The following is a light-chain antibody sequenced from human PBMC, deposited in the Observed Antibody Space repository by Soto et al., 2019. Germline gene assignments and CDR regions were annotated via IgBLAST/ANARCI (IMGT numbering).Light chain of an antibody. J-gene: IGLJ3*02. CDR2: EVS. CDR3: CSYAGSSTLA. V-gene: IGLV2-23*02. Sequence: SVLPQAASVSVSPGQSITISCTGTSSDVGSYNLVSWYQQHPGKAPNLMIYEVSKRPSGVSNRFSGSKSGNTASLTISGLQAEDEADYYCCSYAGSSTLAFGGGTKVTVL. CDR1: SSDVGSYNL.